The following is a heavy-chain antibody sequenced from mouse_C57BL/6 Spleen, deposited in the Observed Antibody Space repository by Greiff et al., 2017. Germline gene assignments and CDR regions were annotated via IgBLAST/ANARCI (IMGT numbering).Heavy chain of an antibody. CDR2: IDPSDSYT. J-gene: IGHJ2*01. Sequence: VQLQQSGAELVKPGASVKLSCKASGYTFTSYWMQWVKQRPGQGLEWIGEIDPSDSYTNYNQKFKGKATLTVDTSSSTAYMQLSSLTSEDSAVYYCAVDYDYWGQGTTLTVSS. CDR3: AVDYDY. V-gene: IGHV1-50*01. D-gene: IGHD2-4*01. CDR1: GYTFTSYW.